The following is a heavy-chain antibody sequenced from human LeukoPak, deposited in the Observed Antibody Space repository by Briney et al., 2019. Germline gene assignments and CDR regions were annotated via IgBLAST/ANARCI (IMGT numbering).Heavy chain of an antibody. Sequence: PGGSLRLSCAASGFSFSDYHMDWTRQAPGKGLEWVSHISSSGTTMYYADSVKGRFTISRDNSKNSLYLQMNSLRDEDTAVYYCVRATAVYYFDYWGQGTLVTVSS. D-gene: IGHD2-8*01. CDR2: ISSSGTTM. V-gene: IGHV3-11*01. CDR1: GFSFSDYH. CDR3: VRATAVYYFDY. J-gene: IGHJ4*02.